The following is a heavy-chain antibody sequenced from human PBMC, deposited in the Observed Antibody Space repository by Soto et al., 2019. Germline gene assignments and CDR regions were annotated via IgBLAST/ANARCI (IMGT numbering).Heavy chain of an antibody. V-gene: IGHV2-70*11. CDR2: IDWDDDK. D-gene: IGHD3-10*01. CDR3: ARITMVREPYYFDY. J-gene: IGHJ4*02. CDR1: GFSLSTSGMC. Sequence: SGPTLVNPTQTLTLTCTFSGFSLSTSGMCVSWIRQPPGKALEWLARIDWDDDKYYSTSLKTRLTISKDTSKNQVVLTMTNMDPVYTATYYCARITMVREPYYFDYWGQGTLVTVSS.